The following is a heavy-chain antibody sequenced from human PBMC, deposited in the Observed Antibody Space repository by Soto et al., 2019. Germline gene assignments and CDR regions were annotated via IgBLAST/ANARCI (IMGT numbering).Heavy chain of an antibody. CDR2: INPNSGGT. J-gene: IGHJ4*02. Sequence: ASVKVSCKASGYTFTGYYMHWVRQAPGQGLEWMGWINPNSGGTNYAQKFQGWVTMTRDTSISTAYMELSRLRSDDTAVYYCAREWGIAAAGFDYWGQGTLVTVSS. D-gene: IGHD6-13*01. CDR1: GYTFTGYY. CDR3: AREWGIAAAGFDY. V-gene: IGHV1-2*04.